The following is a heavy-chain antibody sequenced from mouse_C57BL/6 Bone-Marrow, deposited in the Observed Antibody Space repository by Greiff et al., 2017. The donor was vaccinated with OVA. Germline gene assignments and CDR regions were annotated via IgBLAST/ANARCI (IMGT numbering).Heavy chain of an antibody. CDR2: IYPGSGST. Sequence: VQLQQPGAELVKPGASVMMSCKASGYTFTSYWITWVKQRPGQGLEWIGDIYPGSGSTNYNEKFKRKATLTVDTSSSTAYMQLSSLTSEDSEVYYCAREGGNLLLLPYWYFDVWGTGTTVTVSS. J-gene: IGHJ1*03. CDR1: GYTFTSYW. V-gene: IGHV1-55*01. D-gene: IGHD1-1*01. CDR3: AREGGNLLLLPYWYFDV.